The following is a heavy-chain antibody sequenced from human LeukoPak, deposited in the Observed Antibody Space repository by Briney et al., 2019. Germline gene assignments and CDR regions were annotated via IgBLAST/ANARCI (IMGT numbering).Heavy chain of an antibody. V-gene: IGHV3-23*01. Sequence: GGSLRLSCAASGFTVSSNYMSWVRQAPGKGLEWVSAISGSGGTTYYADSVKGRFTISRDSSKNTLFLQMNSLRAEDTAVYYCAKDRAGTSGTRRGIDYWGQGTLVTVSS. J-gene: IGHJ4*02. CDR3: AKDRAGTSGTRRGIDY. CDR1: GFTVSSNY. D-gene: IGHD3-10*01. CDR2: ISGSGGTT.